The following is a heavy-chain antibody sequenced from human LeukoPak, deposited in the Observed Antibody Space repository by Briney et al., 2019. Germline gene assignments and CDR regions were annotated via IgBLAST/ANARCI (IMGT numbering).Heavy chain of an antibody. V-gene: IGHV1-2*02. CDR3: ARDPLSHYYDSSGYYDY. CDR2: INPNSGGT. Sequence: ASVKVSCKASGYTFTGYYMHWVRQAPGQGLEWMGWINPNSGGTNYAQKFQGRVTMTRDTSISTAYMELSRLRSDDTAVYYCARDPLSHYYDSSGYYDYWGQGTLVTVSS. CDR1: GYTFTGYY. D-gene: IGHD3-22*01. J-gene: IGHJ4*02.